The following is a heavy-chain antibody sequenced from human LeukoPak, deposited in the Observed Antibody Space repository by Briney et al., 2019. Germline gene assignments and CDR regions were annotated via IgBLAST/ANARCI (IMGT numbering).Heavy chain of an antibody. CDR3: ARDRVVVATTTPPYWYFDL. CDR2: IYSGGST. V-gene: IGHV3-53*01. J-gene: IGHJ2*01. D-gene: IGHD2-15*01. Sequence: GGSLRLSCAASGFTVSSNYMSWVRQAPGKGLEWVSVIYSGGSTYYADSVKGRFTISRDNAKNSLFLHMNSLRVEDTALYYCARDRVVVATTTPPYWYFDLWGRGTRVTVSS. CDR1: GFTVSSNY.